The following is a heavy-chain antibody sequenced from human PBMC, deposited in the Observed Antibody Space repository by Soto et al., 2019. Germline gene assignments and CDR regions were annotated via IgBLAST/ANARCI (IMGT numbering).Heavy chain of an antibody. CDR3: ARRAIYGDYAKIDY. CDR2: INHSGST. D-gene: IGHD4-17*01. CDR1: GGSFSGYY. Sequence: PSETLSLTCAVYGGSFSGYYWSWIRQPPGKGPEWIGEINHSGSTNYNPSLKSRVTISVDTSKNQFSLKLSSVTAADTAVYYCARRAIYGDYAKIDYWGQGTLVTVS. J-gene: IGHJ4*02. V-gene: IGHV4-34*01.